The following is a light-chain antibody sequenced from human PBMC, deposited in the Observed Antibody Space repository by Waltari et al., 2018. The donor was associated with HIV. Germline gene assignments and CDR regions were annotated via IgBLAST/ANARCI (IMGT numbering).Light chain of an antibody. V-gene: IGLV2-23*02. CDR3: CSYAGSSTLRV. CDR1: SSDIGTYNL. CDR2: EVT. J-gene: IGLJ1*01. Sequence: QSALTPPAAVSGAPVQSITISCTGTSSDIGTYNLFSWFQQHPGKAPKLMIYEVTKRPSGISNRFSGSKSGNTASLTISGLQAEDEADYYCCSYAGSSTLRVFGTGTKVTVL.